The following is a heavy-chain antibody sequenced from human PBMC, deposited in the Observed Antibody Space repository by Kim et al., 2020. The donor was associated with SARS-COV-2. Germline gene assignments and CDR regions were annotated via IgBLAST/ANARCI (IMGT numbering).Heavy chain of an antibody. CDR2: IWYDGSNK. Sequence: GGSLRLSCAASGFTFSSYGMHWVRQAPGKGLEWVAVIWYDGSNKYYADSVKGRFTISRDNSKNTLYLQMNSLRAEDTAVYYCAKTPPSTSWHSYYYYGMDVWGQGTTVTVSS. J-gene: IGHJ6*02. D-gene: IGHD6-13*01. V-gene: IGHV3-33*06. CDR1: GFTFSSYG. CDR3: AKTPPSTSWHSYYYYGMDV.